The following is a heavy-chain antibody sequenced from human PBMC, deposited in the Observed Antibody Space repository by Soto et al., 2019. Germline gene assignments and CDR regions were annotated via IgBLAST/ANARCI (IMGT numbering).Heavy chain of an antibody. V-gene: IGHV4-34*01. CDR1: GGSFSGYY. Sequence: TSETLSLTCAGYGGSFSGYYWSWIRQPPGKGLEWIGEINHSGSTNYNPSLKSRVTISVDTSKNQFSLKLSSVTAADTAVYYCARVGPRPYSSSQPIDYWGQGTLVTVSS. D-gene: IGHD6-6*01. CDR3: ARVGPRPYSSSQPIDY. CDR2: INHSGST. J-gene: IGHJ4*02.